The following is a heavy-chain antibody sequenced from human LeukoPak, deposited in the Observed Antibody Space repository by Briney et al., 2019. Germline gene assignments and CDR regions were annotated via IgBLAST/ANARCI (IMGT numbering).Heavy chain of an antibody. CDR3: ARDPADYGDYVRWFDP. V-gene: IGHV4-4*07. D-gene: IGHD4-17*01. CDR1: GGSISSYY. J-gene: IGHJ5*02. Sequence: SETLSLTCTVSGGSISSYYWSWIRQPAGEGLEWIGRIYTSGSTNYNPSLKSRVTISVDKSKNQFSLKLSSVTAADTAVYYCARDPADYGDYVRWFDPWGQGTLVTVSS. CDR2: IYTSGST.